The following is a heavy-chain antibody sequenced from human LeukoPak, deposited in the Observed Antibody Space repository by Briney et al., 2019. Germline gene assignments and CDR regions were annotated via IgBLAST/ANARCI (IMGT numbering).Heavy chain of an antibody. CDR3: ARRYSTSSGASDAFEI. J-gene: IGHJ6*04. V-gene: IGHV5-51*01. CDR2: IYPGDSDT. D-gene: IGHD6-6*01. Sequence: GESLKISCKGSGYSFASYWIGWVRQMPGKGLDWMGIIYPGDSDTRYSPSFQGQVIMSADKSINTAYLQWSSLKASDSAMYYCARRYSTSSGASDAFEIWGKGTTVTVSS. CDR1: GYSFASYW.